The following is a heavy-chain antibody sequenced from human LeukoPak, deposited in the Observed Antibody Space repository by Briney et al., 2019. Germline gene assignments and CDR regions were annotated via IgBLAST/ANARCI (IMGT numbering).Heavy chain of an antibody. D-gene: IGHD1-26*01. CDR1: GGSISSGDYY. V-gene: IGHV4-30-4*01. CDR2: IYYSGST. J-gene: IGHJ5*02. CDR3: ARGGVGATPPNWFDP. Sequence: PSETLSLTCTVSGGSISSGDYYWSWIRQPPGKGLEWIGYIYYSGSTYYNPSLKSRVTISVDTSKNQFSLKLSSVTAADTAVYYCARGGVGATPPNWFDPWGQGTLVTVSS.